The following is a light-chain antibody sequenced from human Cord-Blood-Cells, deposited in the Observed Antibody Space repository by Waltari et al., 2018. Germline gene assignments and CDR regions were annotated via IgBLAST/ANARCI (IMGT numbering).Light chain of an antibody. J-gene: IGLJ3*02. CDR1: SSTIGSNT. CDR2: SNN. CDR3: AAWDDSLNGQWV. V-gene: IGLV1-44*01. Sequence: QSVLTQPPSASGTPGQRVTISCSGSSSTIGSNTVNWYQQLPGTAPKLPIYSNNQRPSGVPDRFSGSKSGTSASLAISGLQSEDEADYYCAAWDDSLNGQWVFGGGTKLTVL.